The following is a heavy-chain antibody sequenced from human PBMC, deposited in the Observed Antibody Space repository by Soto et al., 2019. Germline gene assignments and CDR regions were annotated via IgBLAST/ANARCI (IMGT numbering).Heavy chain of an antibody. D-gene: IGHD5-18*01. V-gene: IGHV4-39*02. CDR3: AKEARIQLWGIGVFDY. Sequence: PSETLSLACAGSGCSVTNSPYYWVWIRQSPRRGLEWIGSTAYDGTRWSLYYRPALESRLTISVDTSENGFSLKLTSVTAADTAVYYCAKEARIQLWGIGVFDYWGQGTLVTVPS. CDR2: TAYDGTR. CDR1: GCSVTNSPYY. J-gene: IGHJ4*02.